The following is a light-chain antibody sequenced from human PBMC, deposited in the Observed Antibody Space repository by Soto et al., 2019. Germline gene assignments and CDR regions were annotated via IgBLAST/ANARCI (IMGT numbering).Light chain of an antibody. J-gene: IGKJ1*01. Sequence: IFMTHSPSTLSVSPWERATLSCRASQSVSSNLAWYQQKPGQAPRLLIYGASTRATGIPARFSGSGSGTEFTLTISSLQSEDFAVYSCQQYNNWPPATFGQGTKVDIK. V-gene: IGKV3-15*01. CDR2: GAS. CDR3: QQYNNWPPAT. CDR1: QSVSSN.